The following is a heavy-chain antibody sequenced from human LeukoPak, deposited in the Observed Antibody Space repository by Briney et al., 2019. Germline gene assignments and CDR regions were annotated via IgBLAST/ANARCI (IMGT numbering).Heavy chain of an antibody. J-gene: IGHJ4*02. CDR2: IYYSRST. V-gene: IGHV4-39*01. CDR3: ARHVQQHLSPFDY. CDR1: GGSISSTGYY. D-gene: IGHD6-13*01. Sequence: PSETLSLTCTVSGGSISSTGYYWGWIRQPPGKGLEWIGSIYYSRSTYYNPSLKSRVTISVDTSKNQFSLKLSSVTAADTAVYYCARHVQQHLSPFDYWGQGSLVTVSS.